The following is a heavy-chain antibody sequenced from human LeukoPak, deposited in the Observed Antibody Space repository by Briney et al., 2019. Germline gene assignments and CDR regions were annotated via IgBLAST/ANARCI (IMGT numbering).Heavy chain of an antibody. D-gene: IGHD2-15*01. J-gene: IGHJ1*01. CDR2: ISGSGGST. V-gene: IGHV3-23*01. CDR3: AKDRDIVVVVAASLPFQH. CDR1: GFTFSSYA. Sequence: PGGSLRLSCAASGFTFSSYAMSWVRQAPGKGLEWVSAISGSGGSTYYADSVKGRFTNSRDNSKNTLYLQMNSLRAEDTAVYYCAKDRDIVVVVAASLPFQHWGQGTLVTVSS.